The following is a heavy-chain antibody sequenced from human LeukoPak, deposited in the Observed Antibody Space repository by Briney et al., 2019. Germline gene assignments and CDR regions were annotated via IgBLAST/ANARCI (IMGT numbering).Heavy chain of an antibody. CDR1: GGSFSGYY. CDR3: AASDRGDFDY. Sequence: SETLSLTCAVYGGSFSGYYWSWIRQPPEKGLEWIGEINQSGSTNYNPSLKSRVTISVDTSKNQFSLKLGSVTAADTAVYYCAASDRGDFDYWGQGTLVTVSS. V-gene: IGHV4-34*01. J-gene: IGHJ4*02. CDR2: INQSGST. D-gene: IGHD2-21*02.